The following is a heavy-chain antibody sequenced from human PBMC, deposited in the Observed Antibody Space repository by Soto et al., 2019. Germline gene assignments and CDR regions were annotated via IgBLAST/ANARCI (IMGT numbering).Heavy chain of an antibody. D-gene: IGHD3-3*01. J-gene: IGHJ4*02. V-gene: IGHV3-21*01. CDR2: ISSSSSYI. CDR1: GFTFSSYS. Sequence: GGSLRLTCAASGFTFSSYSMNWVRQAPGKGLEWVSSISSSSSYIYYADSVKGRFTISRDNAKNSLYLQMNSLRAEDTAVYYCARDNDFWSGLFDYWGQGTLVTVSS. CDR3: ARDNDFWSGLFDY.